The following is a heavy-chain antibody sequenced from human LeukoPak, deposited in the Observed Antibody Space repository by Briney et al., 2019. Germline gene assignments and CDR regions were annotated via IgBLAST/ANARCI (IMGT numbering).Heavy chain of an antibody. J-gene: IGHJ4*02. V-gene: IGHV3-74*01. Sequence: GGSLRLSCAASGFTFSSYWMHWVRQAPGKGLVWASRINSDGSSTSYADSVKGRFTISRDNSKNTLYLQMNSLRAEDTAVYYCAKDASLIRPLDYWGQGTLVTVSS. D-gene: IGHD3-16*01. CDR3: AKDASLIRPLDY. CDR1: GFTFSSYW. CDR2: INSDGSST.